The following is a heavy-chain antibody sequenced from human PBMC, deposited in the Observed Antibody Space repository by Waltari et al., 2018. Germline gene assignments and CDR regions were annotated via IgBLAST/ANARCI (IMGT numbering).Heavy chain of an antibody. V-gene: IGHV3-30-3*01. CDR2: ISYDGSNK. CDR1: GFTFSSYA. J-gene: IGHJ6*03. D-gene: IGHD2-15*01. CDR3: AKGALGYCSGGSCSPRYYYYYMDV. Sequence: QVQLVESGGGVVQPGRSLRLSCAASGFTFSSYAMHWVRQAPGQGLEWVAVISYDGSNKYYADSVKGRFTISRDNSKNTLYLQMNSLRAEDTAVYYCAKGALGYCSGGSCSPRYYYYYMDVWGKGTTVTVSS.